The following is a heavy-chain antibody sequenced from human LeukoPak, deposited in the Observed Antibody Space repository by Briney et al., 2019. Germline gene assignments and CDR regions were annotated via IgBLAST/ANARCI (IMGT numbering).Heavy chain of an antibody. CDR1: GYSFTSYW. J-gene: IGHJ5*02. CDR2: IYPGDSDT. V-gene: IGHV5-51*01. Sequence: GESLQISCKGSGYSFTSYWIGWVRQMPGKGLEWMGIIYPGDSDTRYSPSFQGQVTISADQSISTAYLQWSSLKASDTAMYYCARRGEYCSGGSCYFPRYNWFDPWGQGTLVTVSS. D-gene: IGHD2-15*01. CDR3: ARRGEYCSGGSCYFPRYNWFDP.